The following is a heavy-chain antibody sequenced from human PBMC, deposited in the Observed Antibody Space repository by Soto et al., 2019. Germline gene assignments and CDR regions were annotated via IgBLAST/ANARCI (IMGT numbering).Heavy chain of an antibody. D-gene: IGHD3-10*01. V-gene: IGHV3-7*04. J-gene: IGHJ6*02. CDR3: ARESWTMVRGVPKFYYYYGMDV. Sequence: GGSLRLSCAASGFTFSSYWMSWVRQAPGKGLEWVANIKQDGSEKYYVDSVKGRFTMSRENAKNSLYLQMNSLRAEDTAVYYCARESWTMVRGVPKFYYYYGMDVWGQGTTVTVSS. CDR1: GFTFSSYW. CDR2: IKQDGSEK.